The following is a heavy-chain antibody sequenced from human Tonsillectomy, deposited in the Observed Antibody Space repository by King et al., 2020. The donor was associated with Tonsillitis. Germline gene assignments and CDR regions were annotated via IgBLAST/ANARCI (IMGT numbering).Heavy chain of an antibody. J-gene: IGHJ4*02. CDR1: GFTFSSYG. V-gene: IGHV3-33*05. D-gene: IGHD2-15*01. Sequence: VQLVESGGGVVQPGRSLRLSCAASGFTFSSYGMYWVRQAPGKGLEWVAVISYDGNNKYYADSVKGRFTISRDNYKNTVYLQMNSLRAEDTAVYYCARDWGCSGGSCYSGPVDYWGQGALVTVSS. CDR2: ISYDGNNK. CDR3: ARDWGCSGGSCYSGPVDY.